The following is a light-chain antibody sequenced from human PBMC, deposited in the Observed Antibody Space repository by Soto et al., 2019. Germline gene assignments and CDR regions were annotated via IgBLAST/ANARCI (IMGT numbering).Light chain of an antibody. J-gene: IGLJ2*01. Sequence: QSVLTQPPSVSGAPGQRVTISCTGSSSNIGAGYDVHWYQQLPGTAPKLLIYGNSNRPSGVPDRFSGSKSGTSASLAITGLQAEDEADDYCQSYDSSLSVVVFGGGTKLTV. V-gene: IGLV1-40*01. CDR1: SSNIGAGYD. CDR3: QSYDSSLSVVV. CDR2: GNS.